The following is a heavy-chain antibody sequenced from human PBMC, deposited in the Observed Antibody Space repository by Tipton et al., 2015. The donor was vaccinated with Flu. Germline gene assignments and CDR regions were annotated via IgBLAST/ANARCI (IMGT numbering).Heavy chain of an antibody. CDR2: IYYSGST. CDR3: ARYLRAYGLDV. V-gene: IGHV4-39*07. Sequence: QLVQSGGGLIQPGGSLKLSCAASGFSLSSNYMTWVRQAPGKGLEWIGSIYYSGSTYYNPSLESRVTISLDTSKKQFSLKLSSVTAADTAVYYCARYLRAYGLDVWGLGTTVTVSS. J-gene: IGHJ6*02. CDR1: GFSLSSNY.